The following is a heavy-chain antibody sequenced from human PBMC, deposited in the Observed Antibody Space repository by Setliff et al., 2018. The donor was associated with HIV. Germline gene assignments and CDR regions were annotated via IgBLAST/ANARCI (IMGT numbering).Heavy chain of an antibody. CDR2: IHHSGST. D-gene: IGHD1-1*01. J-gene: IGHJ4*02. V-gene: IGHV4-59*11. CDR3: AKQPGGHSFFDH. Sequence: SETLSLTCTVSGDFSNIQWWTWMRQSPGLGLQWIGSIHHSGSTYYDPSLKNRVTLSVDTSNNQVSLTLTSVTAADTAVYYCAKQPGGHSFFDHWGQGILVTV. CDR1: GDFSNIQW.